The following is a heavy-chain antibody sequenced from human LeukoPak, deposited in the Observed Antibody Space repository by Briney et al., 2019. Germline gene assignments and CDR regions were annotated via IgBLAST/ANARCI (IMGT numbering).Heavy chain of an antibody. V-gene: IGHV1-24*01. CDR1: GYTLTELS. J-gene: IGHJ4*02. D-gene: IGHD6-19*01. CDR3: ATRIAVATPNIDY. CDR2: FDPEDGET. Sequence: ASVNVSCKVSGYTLTELSMHWVRPAPGKGLERMGGFDPEDGETIYAQKFQGRVTMTEDTSTDTAYMELSSLRSEDTAVYYCATRIAVATPNIDYWGQGTLVTVSS.